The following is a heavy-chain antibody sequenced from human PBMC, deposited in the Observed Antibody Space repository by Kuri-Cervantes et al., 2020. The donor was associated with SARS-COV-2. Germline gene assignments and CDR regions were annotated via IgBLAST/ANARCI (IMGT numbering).Heavy chain of an antibody. Sequence: SETLSLTCTVSGDSISPSYWSWIRQPPGKGLEWIGYIYYTGSTSYHPSLKSRLTISVDTSKDQIYLRLTSVTAADTAVYYCARGGRGYCSGGSCYPDYWGQGTLVTVSS. V-gene: IGHV4-59*01. CDR3: ARGGRGYCSGGSCYPDY. D-gene: IGHD2-15*01. CDR2: IYYTGST. CDR1: GDSISPSY. J-gene: IGHJ4*02.